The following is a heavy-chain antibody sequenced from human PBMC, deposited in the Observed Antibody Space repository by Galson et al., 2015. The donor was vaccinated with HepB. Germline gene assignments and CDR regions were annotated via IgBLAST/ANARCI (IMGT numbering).Heavy chain of an antibody. J-gene: IGHJ4*02. V-gene: IGHV1-46*01. CDR1: GPTFTSNY. Sequence: SVKVSCKAAGPTFTSNYIHWVRQAPGQGLEWMGLINPRDSSTDYAQKFQGRVTVTRDTSTSTIYMELSSLTSEDTAVYYCAREGLTLKHFDYWGQGTLVTVSP. CDR3: AREGLTLKHFDY. CDR2: INPRDSST. D-gene: IGHD4/OR15-4a*01.